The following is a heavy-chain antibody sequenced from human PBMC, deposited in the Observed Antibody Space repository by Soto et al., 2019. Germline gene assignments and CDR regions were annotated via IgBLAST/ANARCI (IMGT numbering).Heavy chain of an antibody. J-gene: IGHJ4*02. CDR3: VRDWGIYAPDINTYIPHLGC. CDR2: ITGGMNTV. Sequence: EVQLVESGGGLVQPGGSLRLSCAASGFTLSTYGTNWVRQAPGKGLEWVSFITGGMNTVYYADSVKGRFTVSRDHAKNSLYLQMDSLRDEDTAVYYCVRDWGIYAPDINTYIPHLGCWGQGTLVTVSS. CDR1: GFTLSTYG. D-gene: IGHD3-16*01. V-gene: IGHV3-48*02.